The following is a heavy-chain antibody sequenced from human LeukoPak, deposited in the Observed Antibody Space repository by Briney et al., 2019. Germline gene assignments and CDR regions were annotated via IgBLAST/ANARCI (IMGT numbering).Heavy chain of an antibody. CDR1: GFTFSSYW. J-gene: IGHJ1*01. D-gene: IGHD3-22*01. CDR2: IKSDGST. Sequence: GGSLRLSCAASGFTFSSYWMHWVRQAPGKGLVWVSRIKSDGSTNYADSVKGRFTIFRDNAKNTVSLQMNSLRAEDTGVYYCARAPSEIGGYYPEYFRHWGQGTLVTVSS. V-gene: IGHV3-74*01. CDR3: ARAPSEIGGYYPEYFRH.